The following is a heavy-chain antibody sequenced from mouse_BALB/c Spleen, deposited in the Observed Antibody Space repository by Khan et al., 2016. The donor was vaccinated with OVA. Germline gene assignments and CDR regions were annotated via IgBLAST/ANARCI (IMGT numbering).Heavy chain of an antibody. D-gene: IGHD1-1*01. CDR1: GYTFRTYY. Sequence: QVQLQQSGPELVKPGTSVKMSCKASGYTFRTYYIHWVKQRPGQGLEWIGWTYPGDGRTKYNEKFKGKTTLTADKSPSTAYMLLSSLTSEDSAIYFCTISYYGSFWYFDVWGAGTTVTVSS. J-gene: IGHJ1*01. CDR3: TISYYGSFWYFDV. CDR2: TYPGDGRT. V-gene: IGHV1S56*01.